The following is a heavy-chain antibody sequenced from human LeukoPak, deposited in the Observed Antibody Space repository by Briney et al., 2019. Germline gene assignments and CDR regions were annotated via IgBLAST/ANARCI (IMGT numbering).Heavy chain of an antibody. J-gene: IGHJ4*02. CDR2: IYPGDSDT. Sequence: GESLKISCKGSGYSFTSYWIGWVRQMPGKGLEGRGIIYPGDSDTRYSPSFQGQVTISADKSISTAYLQWSSLKASDTAMYYCARQSSSTGGGFDYWGQGTLVTVSS. V-gene: IGHV5-51*01. D-gene: IGHD6-6*01. CDR1: GYSFTSYW. CDR3: ARQSSSTGGGFDY.